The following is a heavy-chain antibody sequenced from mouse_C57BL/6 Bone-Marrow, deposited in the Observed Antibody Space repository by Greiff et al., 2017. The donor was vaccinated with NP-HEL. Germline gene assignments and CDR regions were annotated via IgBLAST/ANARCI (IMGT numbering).Heavy chain of an antibody. V-gene: IGHV5-6*01. D-gene: IGHD1-1*01. CDR1: GFTFSSYG. CDR3: ARPHYYGIN. Sequence: EVKLMESGGDLVKPGGSLKLSCAASGFTFSSYGMSWVRQTPDKRLEWVATISSGGSYTYYPDSVKGRFTISRDNAKNTLYLQMSSLKSEDTAMYYCARPHYYGINWGQGTTLTVSS. CDR2: ISSGGSYT. J-gene: IGHJ2*01.